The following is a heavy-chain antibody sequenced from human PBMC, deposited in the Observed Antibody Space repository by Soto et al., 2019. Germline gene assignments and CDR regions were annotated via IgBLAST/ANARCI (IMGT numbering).Heavy chain of an antibody. J-gene: IGHJ5*02. CDR1: GFTFSSYA. Sequence: GGSLRLSCAASGFTFSSYAMSWVRQAPGKGLEWVSAISGSGGSTYYADSVKGRFTISRDNSKNTLYLKMNSLRAEDTAVYFCAKSPSVVLVPSTLGGNNWFDPWGQGTLVTVSS. CDR3: AKSPSVVLVPSTLGGNNWFDP. V-gene: IGHV3-23*01. CDR2: ISGSGGST. D-gene: IGHD2-15*01.